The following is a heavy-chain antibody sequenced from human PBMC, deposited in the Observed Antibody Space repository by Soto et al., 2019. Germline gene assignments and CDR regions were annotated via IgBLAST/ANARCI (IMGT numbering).Heavy chain of an antibody. Sequence: SETLSLTCDVFGSSFGPYYWSWIRQPPGKGLEWIGEINHSGSTTYSTSLKSRVTISVDTSKKQFSLNLNSMTAADTAVYYCARQSFDSSGWTYYYYGMDVWGQGTTVTVSS. J-gene: IGHJ6*02. CDR1: GSSFGPYY. D-gene: IGHD6-19*01. CDR2: INHSGST. V-gene: IGHV4-34*01. CDR3: ARQSFDSSGWTYYYYGMDV.